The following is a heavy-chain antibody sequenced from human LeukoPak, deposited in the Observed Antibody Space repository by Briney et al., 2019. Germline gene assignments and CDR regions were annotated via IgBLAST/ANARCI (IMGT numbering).Heavy chain of an antibody. CDR1: GFTFNNAW. V-gene: IGHV3-15*01. CDR3: TTCSAAYRAH. Sequence: QPGGSLRLSCAASGFTFNNAWMSWVRQTPGKGLEWVGRIKSKSDGGTIDYAAPVDGRFTISRDDSKNTLYLQMNSLKTEDTAVYYCTTCSAAYRAHWGQGTLVTVSS. CDR2: IKSKSDGGTI. J-gene: IGHJ4*02. D-gene: IGHD2-15*01.